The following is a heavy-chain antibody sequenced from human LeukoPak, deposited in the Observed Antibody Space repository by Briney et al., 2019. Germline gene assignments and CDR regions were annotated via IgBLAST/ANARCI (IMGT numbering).Heavy chain of an antibody. CDR1: GYTCTSYD. D-gene: IGHD6-13*01. CDR2: MNPNSGNT. J-gene: IGHJ4*02. CDR3: ARSIETLTYSSSWYFPVDY. Sequence: ASVKVSCKASGYTCTSYDINWVRQATGQGLEWMGRMNPNSGNTGYAQKFQGRVTMTRNTSISTAYMELSSLRSEDTAVYYCARSIETLTYSSSWYFPVDYWGQGTLVTVSS. V-gene: IGHV1-8*01.